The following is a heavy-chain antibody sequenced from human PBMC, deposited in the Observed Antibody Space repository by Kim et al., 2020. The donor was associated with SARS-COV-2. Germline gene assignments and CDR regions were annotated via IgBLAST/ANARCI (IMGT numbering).Heavy chain of an antibody. D-gene: IGHD6-19*01. CDR1: GLYV. CDR3: ATEGGTSGRCGYFDY. CDR2: MSFDGFSK. J-gene: IGHJ4*02. V-gene: IGHV3-30*04. Sequence: GGSLRLSCVTSGLYVIHWVRQAPGKGLEWVAAMSFDGFSKYFADSVKGRFTISRDDSMNTVWLQLNNLRDEDSAMYYCATEGGTSGRCGYFDYWSQGTLVTVSS.